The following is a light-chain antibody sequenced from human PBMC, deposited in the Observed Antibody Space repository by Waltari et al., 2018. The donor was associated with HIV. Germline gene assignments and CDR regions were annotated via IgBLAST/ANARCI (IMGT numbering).Light chain of an antibody. J-gene: IGLJ3*02. CDR3: QSYDTSNSHWV. V-gene: IGLV6-57*03. CDR1: SGSIASNY. Sequence: FILTQPHSVSGSPGKTVNISCTRSSGSIASNYVQWFQQRPGGAPINVIYQNNQRAAGFADRFSGSIDRSSNSASLTISGLKTEDEADFFCQSYDTSNSHWVFGGGTKLTVL. CDR2: QNN.